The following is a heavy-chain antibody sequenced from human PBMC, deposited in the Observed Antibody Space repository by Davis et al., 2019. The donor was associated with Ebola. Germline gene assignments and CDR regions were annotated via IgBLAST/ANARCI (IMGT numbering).Heavy chain of an antibody. D-gene: IGHD5-18*01. CDR2: ISSDSDYI. J-gene: IGHJ5*02. V-gene: IGHV3-21*01. CDR1: GFTFSTYS. Sequence: GGSLRLSCAASGFTFSTYSMSWVRQAPGKGLEWVSSISSDSDYIYYADSAKGRFTISRDNAKNSLYLQMNSLTAEDTAVYYCARDPGYSYGYIINWFDPWGQGTLVTVSS. CDR3: ARDPGYSYGYIINWFDP.